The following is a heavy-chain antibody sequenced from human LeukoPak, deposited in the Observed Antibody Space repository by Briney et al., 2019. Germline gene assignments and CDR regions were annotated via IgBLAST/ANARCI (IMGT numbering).Heavy chain of an antibody. J-gene: IGHJ4*02. D-gene: IGHD3-22*01. CDR3: MKGPGRGYTFEY. CDR2: ISTGGDI. V-gene: IGHV4-4*07. CDR1: VGSICTSY. Sequence: SETLSLTCAVSVGSICTSYCSWVRQPPGKGLEWIGYISTGGDINYNPSPRSRATMSIDTSKNQLSLTLTSVTAADTAVYICMKGPGRGYTFEYWGQGSLVTVSS.